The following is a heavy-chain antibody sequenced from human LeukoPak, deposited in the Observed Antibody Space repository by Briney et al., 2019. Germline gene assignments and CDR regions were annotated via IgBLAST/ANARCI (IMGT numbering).Heavy chain of an antibody. D-gene: IGHD3-10*01. CDR2: ISGSGGST. Sequence: GGSLRLSCAASGFTFSSYAMSWVRQAPGKRLEWVSAISGSGGSTYYADSVKGRFTISRDNSKNTLYLQMNSLRAEDTAVYYCANGGVPGPFPFDYWGQGTLVTVSS. V-gene: IGHV3-23*01. J-gene: IGHJ4*02. CDR1: GFTFSSYA. CDR3: ANGGVPGPFPFDY.